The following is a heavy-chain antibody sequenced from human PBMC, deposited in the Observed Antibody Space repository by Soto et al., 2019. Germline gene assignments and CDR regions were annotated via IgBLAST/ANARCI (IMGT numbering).Heavy chain of an antibody. CDR2: IYYSGST. CDR3: ARDGGGTRSNGMDG. V-gene: IGHV4-59*01. Sequence: SETLSLTCTVSGGSISSYYWSWIRQPPGKGLEWIGYIYYSGSTNYNPSLKSRVTISVDTSKNQFSLKLSSVTAADTAVYYCARDGGGTRSNGMDGWEQGTTVTVSS. D-gene: IGHD1-26*01. CDR1: GGSISSYY. J-gene: IGHJ6*01.